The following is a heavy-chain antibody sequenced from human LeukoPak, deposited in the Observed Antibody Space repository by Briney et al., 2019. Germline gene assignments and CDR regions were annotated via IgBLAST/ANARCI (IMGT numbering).Heavy chain of an antibody. CDR1: GVSINSYSY. Sequence: SETLSLTCAVSGVSINSYSYWTWVRQSPGKGLEWIGEASQSGRAKYNPSVESRVTFSLDKSNNQFSLKLTSVTAADTAVYYCARGAGRFGELSSWFDPWGQGILVIVSS. D-gene: IGHD3-16*02. CDR2: ASQSGRA. J-gene: IGHJ5*02. V-gene: IGHV4-4*02. CDR3: ARGAGRFGELSSWFDP.